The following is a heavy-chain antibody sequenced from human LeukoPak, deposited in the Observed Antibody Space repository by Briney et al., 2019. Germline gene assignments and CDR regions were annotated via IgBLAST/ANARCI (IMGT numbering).Heavy chain of an antibody. CDR3: AKTLTVTTSDYYYVMDV. D-gene: IGHD4-17*01. V-gene: IGHV3-23*01. J-gene: IGHJ6*02. Sequence: GGPLRLSCAASGFTFSSYAMSWVRQAPGKGLEWVSAISGSGGTTYYADSVKGRFTISRDNSKNTLYLQINSLRAEDTAVYYCAKTLTVTTSDYYYVMDVWGQGTTVTVSS. CDR1: GFTFSSYA. CDR2: ISGSGGTT.